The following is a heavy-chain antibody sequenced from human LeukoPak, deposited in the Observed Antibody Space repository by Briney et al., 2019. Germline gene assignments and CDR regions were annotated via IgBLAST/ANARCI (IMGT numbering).Heavy chain of an antibody. D-gene: IGHD3-10*01. Sequence: GGSLRLSCAASGFTFSSYEMNWVRQAPGKGLEWVSYISSSGSTIYHADSVKGRFTISRDNAKNSLYLQMNSLRAEDTAVYYCARGYGSGSYYYYYGMDVWGKGTTVTVSP. CDR3: ARGYGSGSYYYYYGMDV. V-gene: IGHV3-48*03. CDR2: ISSSGSTI. CDR1: GFTFSSYE. J-gene: IGHJ6*04.